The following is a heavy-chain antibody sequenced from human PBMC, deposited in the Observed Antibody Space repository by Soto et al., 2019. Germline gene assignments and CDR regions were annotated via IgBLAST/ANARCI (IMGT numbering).Heavy chain of an antibody. J-gene: IGHJ6*03. CDR2: IYYSGST. Sequence: PSEALSLTVTVSGGSISSYYWSWIRQPPGKGLEWIGYIYYSGSTNYNPSLKSRVTISVDTSKNQFSLKLSSVTAADTAVYYCARGTGNYYYYMDVWGKGTTVTVSS. D-gene: IGHD2-8*02. CDR1: GGSISSYY. V-gene: IGHV4-59*01. CDR3: ARGTGNYYYYMDV.